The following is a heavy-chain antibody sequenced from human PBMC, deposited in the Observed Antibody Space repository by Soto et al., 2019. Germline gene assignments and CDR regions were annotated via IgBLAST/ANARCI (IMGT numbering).Heavy chain of an antibody. Sequence: SETLSLTCVVSGYVITSGYYWGWIRQPPGKGLEWIGTVDHSGSTYYDPSLQGRVTISIDTSKNQFSLKLTSVTAADTALYYCARYFHTYSGPPIWGQGTLVTVSS. J-gene: IGHJ4*02. V-gene: IGHV4-38-2*01. D-gene: IGHD5-12*01. CDR3: ARYFHTYSGPPI. CDR2: VDHSGST. CDR1: GYVITSGYY.